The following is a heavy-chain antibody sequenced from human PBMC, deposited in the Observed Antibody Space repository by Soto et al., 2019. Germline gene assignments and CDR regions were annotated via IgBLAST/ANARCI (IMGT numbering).Heavy chain of an antibody. CDR2: IYYSGST. J-gene: IGHJ4*02. CDR1: GGSISSYY. CDR3: ARADVAQQLDY. V-gene: IGHV4-59*01. Sequence: QVQLQESGPGLVKPSETLSLTCTVSGGSISSYYWSWIRQPPGKGLEWIGYIYYSGSTNYNPSSMRRLAISVDKSKAQFSLDLSSLTAADTAVYYGARADVAQQLDYCGQGTLVTV. D-gene: IGHD6-13*01.